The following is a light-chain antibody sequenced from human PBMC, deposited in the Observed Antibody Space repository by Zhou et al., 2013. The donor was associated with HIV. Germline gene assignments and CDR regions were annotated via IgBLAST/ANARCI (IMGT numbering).Light chain of an antibody. CDR3: QQRSNWPYT. CDR1: QSVSSSY. CDR2: DAS. J-gene: IGKJ2*01. V-gene: IGKV3D-20*02. Sequence: EIVLTQSPGTLSLSPGERATLSCRASQSVSSSYLAWYQQKPGQAPSLLIFDASNRATGIPDRFSGSGSGTDFTLTISSLEPEDFAVYYCQQRSNWPYTFGQGTKLEIK.